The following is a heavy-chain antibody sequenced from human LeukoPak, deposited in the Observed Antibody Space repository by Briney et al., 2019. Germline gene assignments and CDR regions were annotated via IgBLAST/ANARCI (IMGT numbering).Heavy chain of an antibody. D-gene: IGHD6-19*01. CDR3: ARERSSGWYDGYFDY. V-gene: IGHV4-59*01. J-gene: IGHJ4*02. CDR1: GGSISSYY. Sequence: SETLSLTCSVSGGSISSYYWSWMRQPPGKGLEWIGYIYYSGSTNYNPSLKSRVTISVDTSKNQFSLKLSSVTAADTAVYYCARERSSGWYDGYFDYWGQGTLVTVSS. CDR2: IYYSGST.